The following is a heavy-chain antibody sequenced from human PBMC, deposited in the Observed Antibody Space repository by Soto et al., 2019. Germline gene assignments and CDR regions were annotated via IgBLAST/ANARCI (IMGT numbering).Heavy chain of an antibody. V-gene: IGHV4-34*01. Sequence: PSETLSLTCAVYGGSFSGYYWSWIRQPPGKGLEWIGEISHSGSTNYNPSLKSRVTISVDTSKNQFSLKLSSVTAADTAVYYCARGRVAAAGSVGYFDYWGQGTLVTVSS. CDR3: ARGRVAAAGSVGYFDY. D-gene: IGHD6-13*01. CDR2: ISHSGST. CDR1: GGSFSGYY. J-gene: IGHJ4*02.